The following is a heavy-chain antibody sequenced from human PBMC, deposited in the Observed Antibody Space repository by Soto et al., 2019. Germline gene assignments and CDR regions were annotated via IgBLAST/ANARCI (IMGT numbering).Heavy chain of an antibody. Sequence: PGGSLRLSCAASGLTFSSYSMNWVRQAPGKGLEWVSSISSSSSYIYYADSVKGRFTISRDNAKNSLYLQMNSLRAEDTAVYYCARAYYYDSSGYYSSTQAFDIWGQGTMVTVSS. V-gene: IGHV3-21*01. CDR1: GLTFSSYS. J-gene: IGHJ3*02. D-gene: IGHD3-22*01. CDR2: ISSSSSYI. CDR3: ARAYYYDSSGYYSSTQAFDI.